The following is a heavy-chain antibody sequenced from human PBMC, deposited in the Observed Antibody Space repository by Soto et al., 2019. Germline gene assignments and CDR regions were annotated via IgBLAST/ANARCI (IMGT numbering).Heavy chain of an antibody. D-gene: IGHD3-16*01. J-gene: IGHJ6*02. CDR3: AKVRVMDYHHGMDV. CDR2: ISWNSGSI. CDR1: GFTFDDYA. Sequence: PWGSLRLSCAASGFTFDDYAMHWVRQAPGKGLEWVSGISWNSGSIGYADSVKGRFTISRDNAKNSLYLQMNSLRTEDTALYYCAKVRVMDYHHGMDVWGQGTTVTVSS. V-gene: IGHV3-9*01.